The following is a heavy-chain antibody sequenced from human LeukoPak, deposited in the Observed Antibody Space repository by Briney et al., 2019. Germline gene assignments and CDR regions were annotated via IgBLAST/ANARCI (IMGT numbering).Heavy chain of an antibody. D-gene: IGHD2-8*01. J-gene: IGHJ5*02. CDR1: GFTFTSYG. Sequence: SGGSLRLSCAASGFTFTSYGMHWVRQAPGKGLDWVALIWDDGNNKYYADSVKGRFTISRDNSKNTLYLQMNSLRAEDTAVYYCARDNGEWRLNWFDHWGQGTLVTVSS. CDR3: ARDNGEWRLNWFDH. V-gene: IGHV3-33*01. CDR2: IWDDGNNK.